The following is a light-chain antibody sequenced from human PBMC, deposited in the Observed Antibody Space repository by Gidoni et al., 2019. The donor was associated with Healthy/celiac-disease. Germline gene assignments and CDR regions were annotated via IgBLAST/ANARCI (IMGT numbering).Light chain of an antibody. Sequence: DIQMTQPPSTLSASVGDRVTITCRASQSISSWFAWYQQKPGKAPKLLIYTASSLESGVPSRCSGSGSGKEFTLTISSLQPDDFATYYCQQYNSYLYTFGQXTKLEIK. CDR3: QQYNSYLYT. CDR1: QSISSW. J-gene: IGKJ2*01. V-gene: IGKV1-5*03. CDR2: TAS.